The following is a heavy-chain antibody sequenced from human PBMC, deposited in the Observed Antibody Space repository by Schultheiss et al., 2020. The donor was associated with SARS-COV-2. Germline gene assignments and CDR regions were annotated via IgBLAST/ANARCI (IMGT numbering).Heavy chain of an antibody. Sequence: GGSLRLSCAASGFTFSSHAMNWVRQAPGKGLEWVANIKQDGSEKYYVDSVKGRFTISRDNAKNSLYLQMNSLKTEDTAVYYCAKEVVPAAIEDYYYYGMDVWGQGTTVTVSS. CDR3: AKEVVPAAIEDYYYYGMDV. CDR2: IKQDGSEK. V-gene: IGHV3-7*03. CDR1: GFTFSSHA. J-gene: IGHJ6*02. D-gene: IGHD2-2*02.